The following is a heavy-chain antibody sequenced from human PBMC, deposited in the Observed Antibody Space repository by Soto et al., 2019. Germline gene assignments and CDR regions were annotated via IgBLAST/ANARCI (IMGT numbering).Heavy chain of an antibody. CDR2: IYYSVST. J-gene: IGHJ5*02. CDR1: GGSISSGGYY. Sequence: QVQLQESGPGLVKPSQTLSLTCTVSGGSISSGGYYWSWIRQHPGKGLEWIGSIYYSVSTYYNPSLQSRVTISVDTSKTQFSLKLSSVTAADTAVYYCARQPVAATDWFDPWGQGTLVTVSS. V-gene: IGHV4-31*03. D-gene: IGHD2-15*01. CDR3: ARQPVAATDWFDP.